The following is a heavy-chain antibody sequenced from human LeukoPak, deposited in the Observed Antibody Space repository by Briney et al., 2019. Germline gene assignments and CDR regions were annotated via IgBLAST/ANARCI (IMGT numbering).Heavy chain of an antibody. J-gene: IGHJ5*02. D-gene: IGHD5-12*01. V-gene: IGHV1-2*02. CDR1: GYTFTGYY. CDR3: ARGGYSGYDGSSWFDP. CDR2: INPNSGGT. Sequence: GASVKVSCKASGYTFTGYYMHWVRQAPGQGLEWIGWINPNSGGTNYAQKFQGRVTMTRDTSISTAYMELRMLRSDDTAVYYCARGGYSGYDGSSWFDPWGQGTLVTVSS.